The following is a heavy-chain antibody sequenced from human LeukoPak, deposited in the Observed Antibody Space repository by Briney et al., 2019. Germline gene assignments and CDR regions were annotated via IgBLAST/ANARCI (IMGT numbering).Heavy chain of an antibody. CDR2: ISSSSSYI. J-gene: IGHJ4*02. V-gene: IGHV3-21*01. Sequence: GGSLRLSCADSGFTFSSYSMNWVRQAPGKGLEWVSSISSSSSYIYYADSVKGRFTISRDNSKNTLYLQMNSLRAEDTAVYYCARDRGYGIDYWGQGTLVTVSS. D-gene: IGHD5-12*01. CDR3: ARDRGYGIDY. CDR1: GFTFSSYS.